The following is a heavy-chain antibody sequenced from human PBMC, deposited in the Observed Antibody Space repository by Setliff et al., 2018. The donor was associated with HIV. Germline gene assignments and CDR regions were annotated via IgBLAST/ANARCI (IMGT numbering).Heavy chain of an antibody. CDR3: ARQGQWLVSNWFDP. J-gene: IGHJ5*02. V-gene: IGHV4-59*08. D-gene: IGHD6-19*01. CDR2: IYYSGST. Sequence: LSLICSVSGGSISSYYWSWIRQPPGKGLEWIGYIYYSGSTNYNPSLKSRVTISVDTSKNQFSLKLSSMTAADTAVYYCARQGQWLVSNWFDPWGQGTLVTVSS. CDR1: GGSISSYY.